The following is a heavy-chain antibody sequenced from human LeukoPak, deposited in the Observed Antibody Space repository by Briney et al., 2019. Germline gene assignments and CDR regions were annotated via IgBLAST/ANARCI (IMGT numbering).Heavy chain of an antibody. CDR2: INHSGST. D-gene: IGHD3-10*01. Sequence: NPSETLSLTCAVYGGSFSGYYWSWIRQPPGKGLEWIGEINHSGSTNYNPSLKSRVTISVDTSKNQFSLKLSSVTAADTAVYYCARYYYGSGSYDWGQGTLVTVSS. J-gene: IGHJ4*02. CDR3: ARYYYGSGSYD. V-gene: IGHV4-34*01. CDR1: GGSFSGYY.